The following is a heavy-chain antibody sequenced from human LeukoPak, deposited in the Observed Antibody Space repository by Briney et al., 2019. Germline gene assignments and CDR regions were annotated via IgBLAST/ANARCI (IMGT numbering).Heavy chain of an antibody. Sequence: SETLSLTCAVSGYSISSDNYWVWIRQPPGQGLEWTGGIYHSGSTYYNPSLKSRVTMSVDTSKNQFSLKLSSVTAADTAVYYCARHRSSGWYSRRNYYYYMDVWGKGTTVTVSS. CDR2: IYHSGST. J-gene: IGHJ6*03. V-gene: IGHV4-38-2*01. D-gene: IGHD6-19*01. CDR3: ARHRSSGWYSRRNYYYYMDV. CDR1: GYSISSDNY.